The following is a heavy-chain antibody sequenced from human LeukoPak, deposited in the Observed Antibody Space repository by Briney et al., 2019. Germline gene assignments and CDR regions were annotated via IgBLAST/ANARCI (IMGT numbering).Heavy chain of an antibody. D-gene: IGHD2-2*01. V-gene: IGHV4-4*07. CDR3: ARLLVVPAAYYYYMDV. CDR2: IYTSGST. CDR1: GGSISSYY. J-gene: IGHJ6*03. Sequence: SETLSLTCTVSGGSISSYYWSWIRQPAGKGLEWIGRIYTSGSTNYNPSLKSRVTMSVDTSKNQFSLKLSSVTAADTAVYYCARLLVVPAAYYYYMDVWGKGTTVTVSS.